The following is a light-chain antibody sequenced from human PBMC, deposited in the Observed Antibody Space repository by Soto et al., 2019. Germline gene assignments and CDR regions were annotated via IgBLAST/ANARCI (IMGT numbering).Light chain of an antibody. CDR1: QSVSSSY. CDR2: GAS. V-gene: IGKV3-20*01. CDR3: KQYGSSPYT. Sequence: EIVLKQSPGPLSLSPGERATLSCRASQSVSSSYLAWYQQKPGQAPRLLIYGASSRVTGIPDRFSGSGSGTDFTLTISRLEPEDFAVYYCKQYGSSPYTFGQGTKLEIK. J-gene: IGKJ2*01.